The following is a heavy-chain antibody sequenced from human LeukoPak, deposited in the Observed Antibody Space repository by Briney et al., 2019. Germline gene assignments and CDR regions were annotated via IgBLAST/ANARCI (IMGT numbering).Heavy chain of an antibody. CDR1: GFTFRSHA. V-gene: IGHV3-23*01. D-gene: IGHD3-16*01. CDR3: AKDATPPVFMITFGGVIDY. J-gene: IGHJ4*02. Sequence: GGSLRLSCVGSGFTFRSHAMSWVRQAPEKGLEFVSGIYENGGTTYYADSVKGRFTISRDNSKNTLYLQMNSLRAEDTAVYYCAKDATPPVFMITFGGVIDYWGQGTLVTVSS. CDR2: IYENGGTT.